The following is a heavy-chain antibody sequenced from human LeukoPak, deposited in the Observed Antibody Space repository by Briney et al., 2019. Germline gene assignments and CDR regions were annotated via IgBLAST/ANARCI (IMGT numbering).Heavy chain of an antibody. CDR3: AREYCSSTSCYDGFDY. V-gene: IGHV3-53*01. Sequence: GGSLRLSCAASGFTVRSNCMNWVRQAPGEGLEWVSVIYSGGSTYYADSVKGRFTISRDNSKNTVYLQMNSLRVEDTAVYYCAREYCSSTSCYDGFDYWGQGTLVTVSS. D-gene: IGHD2-2*01. CDR1: GFTVRSNC. J-gene: IGHJ4*02. CDR2: IYSGGST.